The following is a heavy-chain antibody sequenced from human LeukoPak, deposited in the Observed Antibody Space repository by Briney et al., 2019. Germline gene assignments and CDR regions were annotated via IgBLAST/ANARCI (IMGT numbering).Heavy chain of an antibody. D-gene: IGHD1-26*01. CDR2: IYYSGST. V-gene: IGHV4-39*01. CDR3: ARLASGSYGPLTPFDY. CDR1: GGSISSSSYY. Sequence: SETLSLTCTVSGGSISSSSYYWGWIRQPPGKGLEWIGTIYYSGSTYYNPSLKSRVTISVDTSKNQFSLKLSFVTAADTAVYYSARLASGSYGPLTPFDYWGQGTLVTVSS. J-gene: IGHJ4*02.